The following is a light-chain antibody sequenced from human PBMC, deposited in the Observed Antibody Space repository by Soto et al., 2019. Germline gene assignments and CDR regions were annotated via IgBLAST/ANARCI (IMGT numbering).Light chain of an antibody. Sequence: PGERVTLSCRASQSVSSSYLTWYQQKPGQAPRPLIYGASTRATGIPARFSGSGSGTDFTLTISSLQPEDFAVYYCQQDYNLPWTFGQGTKVDIK. CDR2: GAS. V-gene: IGKV3D-7*01. CDR3: QQDYNLPWT. J-gene: IGKJ1*01. CDR1: QSVSSSY.